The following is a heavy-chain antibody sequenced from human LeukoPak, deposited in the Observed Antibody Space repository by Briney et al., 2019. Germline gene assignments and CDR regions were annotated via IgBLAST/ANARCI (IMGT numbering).Heavy chain of an antibody. J-gene: IGHJ6*02. V-gene: IGHV3-23*01. D-gene: IGHD3-10*01. CDR3: AKDQGPSSASGSFEYGMDV. CDR1: GFTFSSYA. Sequence: GGSLRLSCAASGFTFSSYAMSWVRQAPGKGLEWVSAISGSGGSTYYADSVKGRFTISRDNSKNTLYLQMNSLRAEDTAVYYCAKDQGPSSASGSFEYGMDVWGQGTTVTVSS. CDR2: ISGSGGST.